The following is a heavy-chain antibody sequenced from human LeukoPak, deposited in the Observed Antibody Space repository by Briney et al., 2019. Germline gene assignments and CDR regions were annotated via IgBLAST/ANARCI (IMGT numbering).Heavy chain of an antibody. Sequence: GGSLRLSCAASGFTFDDYAMHWVRQAPGKGLEWVSSISSGSSYIYYPDSLKGRFTISRDNAENSLYLEMNSLRAEDTAVYYCARVYGYGMDVWGQGTTVTVSS. CDR2: ISSGSSYI. CDR1: GFTFDDYA. V-gene: IGHV3-21*01. J-gene: IGHJ6*02. CDR3: ARVYGYGMDV. D-gene: IGHD2-8*01.